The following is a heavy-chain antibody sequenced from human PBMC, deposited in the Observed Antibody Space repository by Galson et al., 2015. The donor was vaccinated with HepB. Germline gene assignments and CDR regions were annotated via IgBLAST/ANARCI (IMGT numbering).Heavy chain of an antibody. CDR3: ARLRGDGSVDY. D-gene: IGHD6-19*01. Sequence: SLRLSCAASGFTFSSYGMHWVRQAPGKGLEWVAAIWYDGSNKYYADSVKGRFTISRDNSKNTLYLQMNSLRAEDTAVYYCARLRGDGSVDYWGQGTLVTVSS. V-gene: IGHV3-33*01. CDR2: IWYDGSNK. CDR1: GFTFSSYG. J-gene: IGHJ4*02.